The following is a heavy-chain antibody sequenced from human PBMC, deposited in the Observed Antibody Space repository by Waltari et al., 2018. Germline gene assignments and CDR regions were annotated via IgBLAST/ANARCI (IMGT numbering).Heavy chain of an antibody. D-gene: IGHD6-13*01. J-gene: IGHJ4*02. Sequence: QVQLVQSGAEVKKPGSSVTVSCKASGGTFSSYAISWVRQAPGQGLEWMGGIIPILGIANYAQKFQGRVTITADESTSTAYMELSSLRSEDTAGYYCARNTGSYSTPGDYWGQGTLVTVSS. CDR1: GGTFSSYA. CDR2: IIPILGIA. V-gene: IGHV1-69*04. CDR3: ARNTGSYSTPGDY.